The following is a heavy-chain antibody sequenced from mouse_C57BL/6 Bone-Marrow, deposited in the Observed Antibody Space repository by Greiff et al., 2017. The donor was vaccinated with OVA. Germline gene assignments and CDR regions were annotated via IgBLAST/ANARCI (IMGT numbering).Heavy chain of an antibody. D-gene: IGHD2-12*01. V-gene: IGHV5-4*01. CDR2: ISDGGSYT. Sequence: EVKVVESGGGLVKPGGSLKLSCAASGFTFSSYAMSWVRQTPEKRLEWVATISDGGSYTYYPDNVKGRFTISRDNAKNNLYLQMSHLKSEDTAMYYCARDYVGYFDYWGQGTTLTVSS. CDR1: GFTFSSYA. CDR3: ARDYVGYFDY. J-gene: IGHJ2*01.